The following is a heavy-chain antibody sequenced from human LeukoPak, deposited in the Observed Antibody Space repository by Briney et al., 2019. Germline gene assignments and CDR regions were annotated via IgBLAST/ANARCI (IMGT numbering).Heavy chain of an antibody. D-gene: IGHD3-22*01. V-gene: IGHV4-59*01. J-gene: IGHJ4*02. Sequence: SETLSLTCTVPGGSISSYYWSWIRQPPGKGLEWIGYIYYSGSTNYNPSLKSRVTISVDTSKNQFSLKLSSVTAADTAVYYCARVLYDYDSSGNYYYFDYWGQGTLVTVSS. CDR3: ARVLYDYDSSGNYYYFDY. CDR1: GGSISSYY. CDR2: IYYSGST.